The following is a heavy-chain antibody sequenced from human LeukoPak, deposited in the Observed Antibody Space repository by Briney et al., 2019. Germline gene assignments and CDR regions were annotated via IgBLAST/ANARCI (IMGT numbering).Heavy chain of an antibody. D-gene: IGHD1-26*01. CDR3: ARERRGSYYSIGY. CDR1: GVSITTYY. J-gene: IGHJ4*02. CDR2: IYTSGST. V-gene: IGHV4-4*07. Sequence: SETLSLTCTVSGVSITTYYWSWIRQPAGKGLEWIGRIYTSGSTNYNPSLKSRVTISVDTSKNQFSLKLSSVTAADTAVYYCARERRGSYYSIGYRGQGTLVTVSS.